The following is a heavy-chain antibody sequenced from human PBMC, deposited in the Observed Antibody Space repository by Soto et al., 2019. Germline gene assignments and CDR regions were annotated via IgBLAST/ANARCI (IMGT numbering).Heavy chain of an antibody. Sequence: GESLKISCKGSGYRFTSYGIGWVRQMPGKGLEWMGIIYPGDSDTRYSPSFQGQVTISADKSISTAYLQWSSLKASDTAMYYCARLALPYYYYYGMDVWGQGTTVTVS. D-gene: IGHD1-26*01. CDR2: IYPGDSDT. CDR3: ARLALPYYYYYGMDV. J-gene: IGHJ6*02. V-gene: IGHV5-51*01. CDR1: GYRFTSYG.